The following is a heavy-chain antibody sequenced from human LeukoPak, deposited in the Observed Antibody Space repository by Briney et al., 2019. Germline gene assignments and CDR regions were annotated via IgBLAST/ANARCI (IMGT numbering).Heavy chain of an antibody. D-gene: IGHD2-15*01. V-gene: IGHV1-2*02. CDR3: ATGYCNGGNCYLGYYFDF. J-gene: IGHJ4*02. CDR1: GYTFTGYY. CDR2: INPNSGGT. Sequence: ASVTVSCKASGYTFTGYYMHWVRQAPGQGLEWMGWINPNSGGTNYAQKFQGRVTMTRDTSINTAYMELSRLRSDDTAVYYCATGYCNGGNCYLGYYFDFWGQGTLATVSS.